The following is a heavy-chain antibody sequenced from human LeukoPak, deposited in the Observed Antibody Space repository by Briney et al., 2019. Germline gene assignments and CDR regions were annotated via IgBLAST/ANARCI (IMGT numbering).Heavy chain of an antibody. Sequence: ASVKVSCKASGYTFTRYAITWVRQAPGQGLEWMGWISAYNGNTNYAQKLQGRVTMTTDTSTSTAYMELRSLRSDDTAVYYCARMDCTNGVCYKVEYFQHWGQGTLVTVSS. CDR2: ISAYNGNT. CDR3: ARMDCTNGVCYKVEYFQH. V-gene: IGHV1-18*01. CDR1: GYTFTRYA. J-gene: IGHJ1*01. D-gene: IGHD2-8*01.